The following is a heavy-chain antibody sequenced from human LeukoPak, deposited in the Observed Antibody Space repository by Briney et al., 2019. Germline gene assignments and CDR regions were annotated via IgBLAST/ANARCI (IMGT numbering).Heavy chain of an antibody. D-gene: IGHD6-13*01. CDR2: IRYDGSNK. CDR3: AKDIAASGLPRIFDF. Sequence: GGSLRLSCAASGFTFSSYGMHWVRQALGKGLEWVAFIRYDGSNKYYADSAKGRFTISRDNAKNTMYLQMNSLSAEDTAVYYCAKDIAASGLPRIFDFWGQGTLVTVSS. J-gene: IGHJ4*02. V-gene: IGHV3-30*02. CDR1: GFTFSSYG.